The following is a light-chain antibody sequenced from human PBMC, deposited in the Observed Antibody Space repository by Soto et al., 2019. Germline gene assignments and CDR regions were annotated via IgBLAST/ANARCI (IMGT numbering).Light chain of an antibody. CDR3: CSYASSSTYV. J-gene: IGLJ1*01. Sequence: QSALTQPASVSGSPGQPITISCTGTSSDVGNYNLVSWYQHDPGKAPKLLIYEGSKRPSGVSDRFSGSKSGNTASLTISGLQAEDEADYYCCSYASSSTYVFGTGTKVTVL. V-gene: IGLV2-23*01. CDR1: SSDVGNYNL. CDR2: EGS.